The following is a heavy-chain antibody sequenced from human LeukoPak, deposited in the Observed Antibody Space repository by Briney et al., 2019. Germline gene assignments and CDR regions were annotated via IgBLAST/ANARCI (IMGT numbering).Heavy chain of an antibody. CDR1: GLSFSTFA. CDR2: IRANGET. V-gene: IGHV3-23*01. J-gene: IGHJ4*02. CDR3: ARASWVSSTDAVR. D-gene: IGHD3-16*01. Sequence: PGGSLRLSCAASGLSFSTFAMSWVRQGPARGLEWVSSIRANGETFYADSVKGRFTLSSDSSRNTVYLQLNNLRVEDTARYYCARASWVSSTDAVRWGQGTLVTVS.